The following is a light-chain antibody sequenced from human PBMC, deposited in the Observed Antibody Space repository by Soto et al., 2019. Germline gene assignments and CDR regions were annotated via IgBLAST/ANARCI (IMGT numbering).Light chain of an antibody. J-gene: IGKJ1*01. CDR1: QSISSW. CDR2: DAS. V-gene: IGKV1-5*01. Sequence: DIQMTQSPSTLSASLGDRVTITCRARQSISSWLAWYQQKPGKAPKLLIYDASSLESGVPSRFSGSGSGTEFTLTISSLQPDDFATYYCQQYNSYSPTFGQGTRVEI. CDR3: QQYNSYSPT.